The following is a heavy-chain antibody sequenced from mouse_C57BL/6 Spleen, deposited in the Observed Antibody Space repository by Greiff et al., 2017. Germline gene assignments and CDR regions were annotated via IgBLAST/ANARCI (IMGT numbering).Heavy chain of an antibody. CDR3: VRGGAQATILYAMDY. D-gene: IGHD3-2*02. Sequence: EVQVVESGGGLVQPKGSLKLSCAASGFTFNTYAMHWVRQAPGKGLEWVARIRSKSSNYATYYADSVKDSFTISRNDSQSMLYLQMNNLKTEDTAMYYCVRGGAQATILYAMDYWGQGTSVTVSS. V-gene: IGHV10-3*01. CDR1: GFTFNTYA. CDR2: IRSKSSNYAT. J-gene: IGHJ4*01.